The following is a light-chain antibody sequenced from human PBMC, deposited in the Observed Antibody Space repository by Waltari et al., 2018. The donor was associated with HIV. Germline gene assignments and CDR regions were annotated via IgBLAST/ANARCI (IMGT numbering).Light chain of an antibody. CDR2: AES. CDR3: QQANSFPPIT. CDR1: QGISSW. J-gene: IGKJ5*01. Sequence: DIQMTKSPSSVSASVGDRVTITCRASQGISSWLDWYQQKTGKAPYLLIYAESSLQSGLPSRFSGIGSGTDFTLTLSSLQPEDFATYYCQQANSFPPITFGQGTRLEIK. V-gene: IGKV1D-12*01.